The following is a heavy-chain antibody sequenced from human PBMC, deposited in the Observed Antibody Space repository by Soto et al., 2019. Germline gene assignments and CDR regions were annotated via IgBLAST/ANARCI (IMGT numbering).Heavy chain of an antibody. CDR1: GAYISDFS. CDR2: ITINGDT. CDR3: ARETGENGTYEAH. Sequence: QVQQQESGPGLVKPSDTLSLTCRVSGAYISDFSWSWIRQPTGKGLEWLGRITINGDTQKNPSFKKRVTMSIDTSMNHFSLNLQAATDADTALCYCARETGENGTYEAHWGPVTLVNLSS. V-gene: IGHV4-4*07. D-gene: IGHD2-8*02. J-gene: IGHJ1*01.